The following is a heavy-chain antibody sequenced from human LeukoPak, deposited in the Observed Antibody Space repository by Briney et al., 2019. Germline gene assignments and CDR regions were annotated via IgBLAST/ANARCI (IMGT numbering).Heavy chain of an antibody. CDR3: AREDRDDSFDI. Sequence: GGSLRLSCAASGFTVSSNYMTWVRQAPGKGLEWVSVIYSAGSTYYADSVKGRFTISRDNSKNTLYLQMNRLRAEDTAVYYCAREDRDDSFDIWGQGTMVTVSS. V-gene: IGHV3-53*01. J-gene: IGHJ3*02. CDR1: GFTVSSNY. CDR2: IYSAGST.